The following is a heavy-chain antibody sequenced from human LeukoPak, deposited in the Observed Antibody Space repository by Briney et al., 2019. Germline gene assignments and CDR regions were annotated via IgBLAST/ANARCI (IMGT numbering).Heavy chain of an antibody. J-gene: IGHJ4*02. CDR2: ISWNSGSI. CDR1: GFTFDDYA. V-gene: IGHV3-9*01. Sequence: GRSLRPSCAASGFTFDDYAMHWVRQAPGKGLEWVSGISWNSGSIGYADSVKGRFTISRDNAKNSLYLQMNSLRAEDTALYYCAKDIVYYYDSSGYWKDWGQGTLVTVSS. CDR3: AKDIVYYYDSSGYWKD. D-gene: IGHD3-22*01.